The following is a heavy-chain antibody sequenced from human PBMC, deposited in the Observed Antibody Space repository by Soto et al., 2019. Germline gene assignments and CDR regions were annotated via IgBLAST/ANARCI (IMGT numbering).Heavy chain of an antibody. CDR3: AKKGEFWVRGLDV. CDR2: IIPMYGTP. V-gene: IGHV1-69*06. D-gene: IGHD3-3*01. CDR1: GGTFSNYA. Sequence: ASVKVSCKASGGTFSNYAISWVRQAPGQGPEWMGGIIPMYGTPNNAQKFQGRVTITADKSTNTVYMELNSLRSEDTAVYYCAKKGEFWVRGLDVWGRGTTVTVSS. J-gene: IGHJ6*02.